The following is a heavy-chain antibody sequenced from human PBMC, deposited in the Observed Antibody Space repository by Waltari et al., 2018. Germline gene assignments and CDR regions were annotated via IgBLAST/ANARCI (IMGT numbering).Heavy chain of an antibody. Sequence: EVQLVESGGDLVQLGGSLRLSCEVSGFTFSNYWMSWVRQAPGKGREWVAKINQDGSGKYYVDYVKGRFTISRDNAKNSVYLQMNSLRVEDTAVYYCARIGYSSSSSDYWGQGSLVIVSS. D-gene: IGHD6-6*01. V-gene: IGHV3-7*01. J-gene: IGHJ4*02. CDR3: ARIGYSSSSSDY. CDR2: INQDGSGK. CDR1: GFTFSNYW.